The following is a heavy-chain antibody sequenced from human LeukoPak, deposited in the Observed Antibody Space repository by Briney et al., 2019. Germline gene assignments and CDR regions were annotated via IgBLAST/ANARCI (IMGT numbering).Heavy chain of an antibody. CDR1: GGSISSYY. CDR3: ARGGLRPPGY. D-gene: IGHD2-15*01. J-gene: IGHJ4*02. Sequence: SETLSLTCTVSGGSISSYYWSWIRQPPGKGLEWIGYIYYSGGTNYNPSLKSRVTISVDTSKNQFSLKLSSVTAADTAVYYCARGGLRPPGYWGQGTLVTVSS. CDR2: IYYSGGT. V-gene: IGHV4-59*08.